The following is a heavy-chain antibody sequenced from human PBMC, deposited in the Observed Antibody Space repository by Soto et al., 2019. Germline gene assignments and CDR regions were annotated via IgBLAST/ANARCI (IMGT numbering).Heavy chain of an antibody. CDR1: GGSISSGGYY. CDR3: ARRLITMPYYGMDV. Sequence: QVQLQESGPGLVKPSQTLSLTCTVSGGSISSGGYYWSWIRQHPGKGLEWIGYIYYSGSTYYNPSLKSRFTISVDTSKNQFSLKLSSVTAAATAVYYCARRLITMPYYGMDVWGQGTTVTVSS. CDR2: IYYSGST. J-gene: IGHJ6*02. V-gene: IGHV4-31*03. D-gene: IGHD3-10*01.